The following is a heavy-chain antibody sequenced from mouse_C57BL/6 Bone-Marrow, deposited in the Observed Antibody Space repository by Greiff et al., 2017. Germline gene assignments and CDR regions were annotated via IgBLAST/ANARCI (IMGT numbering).Heavy chain of an antibody. Sequence: VQLQQSGPVLVKPGASVKMSCKASGYTFTDYYMNWVKQSHGKSLEWIGVINPYNGGTSYNQKFKGKATLTVDKSSSTAYMELNSLTSEDSAVYYCARRSNGFAYWGQGTLVTVSA. V-gene: IGHV1-19*01. CDR3: ARRSNGFAY. CDR2: INPYNGGT. D-gene: IGHD2-5*01. J-gene: IGHJ3*01. CDR1: GYTFTDYY.